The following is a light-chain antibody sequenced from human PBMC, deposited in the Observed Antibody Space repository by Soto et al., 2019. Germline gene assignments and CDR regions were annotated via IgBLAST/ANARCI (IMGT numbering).Light chain of an antibody. Sequence: DIQMTQSPSTLSASVGDRAPITCRARQSISRWLAWYQQKPGKAPKLLIHDASILESGVPSRFSGSGSGTDFTLTISSLEPEDFAVYYCQQRSNWPRLFTFGPGTKVDIK. CDR1: QSISRW. CDR2: DAS. V-gene: IGKV1-5*01. CDR3: QQRSNWPRLFT. J-gene: IGKJ3*01.